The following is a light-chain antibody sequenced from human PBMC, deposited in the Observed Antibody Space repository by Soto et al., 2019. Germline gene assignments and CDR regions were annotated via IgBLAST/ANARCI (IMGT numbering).Light chain of an antibody. V-gene: IGLV1-40*01. J-gene: IGLJ3*02. CDR1: SSNIGAGFD. Sequence: QSVLTQPPSVSGAPVQRVTISCTGSSSNIGAGFDVHWYQQLPGTAPKLLIFGNKKRPSGVPDRFSGSNSGTSASLAITGLQAEDEADYDCQSYDNSLSGSWVFGVGTKLTVL. CDR3: QSYDNSLSGSWV. CDR2: GNK.